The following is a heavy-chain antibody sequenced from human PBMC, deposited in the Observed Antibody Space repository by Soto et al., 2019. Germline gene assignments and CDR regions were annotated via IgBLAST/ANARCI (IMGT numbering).Heavy chain of an antibody. Sequence: SETLSLTCTVSGDSVSSGSYFWCWIRQPPGKGLEWIGNISYSGSANYNPSLKSRVTISVDTSKNQFSLKLSSVTAADTAVYYCARDTYDDFWSGPVLNYFDIWGQGTMVTVSS. J-gene: IGHJ3*02. CDR1: GDSVSSGSYF. CDR2: ISYSGSA. V-gene: IGHV4-61*01. CDR3: ARDTYDDFWSGPVLNYFDI. D-gene: IGHD3-3*01.